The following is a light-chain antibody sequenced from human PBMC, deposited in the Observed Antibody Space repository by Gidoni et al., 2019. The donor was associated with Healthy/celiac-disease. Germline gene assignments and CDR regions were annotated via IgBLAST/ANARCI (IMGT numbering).Light chain of an antibody. V-gene: IGKV3-11*01. CDR1: QSVSSY. J-gene: IGKJ4*01. CDR3: QQRSNWPPLT. CDR2: DAS. Sequence: EIVLTQSPATLSLSPGERATLSCRASQSVSSYLAWYQQKPGQAPRLLIYDASNRATCIPARFSGSGSGTDFTLTIISLEPEDFAVYYCQQRSNWPPLTFXGXTKVEIK.